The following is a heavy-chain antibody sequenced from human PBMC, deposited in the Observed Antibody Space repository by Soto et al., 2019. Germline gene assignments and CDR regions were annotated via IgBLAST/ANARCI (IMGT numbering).Heavy chain of an antibody. CDR2: INAGNGNT. CDR3: AIFSPMLSGWYFDL. CDR1: GYTFTSYA. V-gene: IGHV1-3*01. D-gene: IGHD3-10*02. J-gene: IGHJ2*01. Sequence: ASVKVSCKASGYTFTSYAMHWVRQAPGQRLEWMGWINAGNGNTKYSQKFQGRVTITRDTSASTAYMELSSLRSEDTAVYYCAIFSPMLSGWYFDLWGRGTLVTAPQ.